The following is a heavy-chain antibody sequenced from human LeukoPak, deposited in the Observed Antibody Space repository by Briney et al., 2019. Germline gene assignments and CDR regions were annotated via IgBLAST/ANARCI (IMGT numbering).Heavy chain of an antibody. V-gene: IGHV1-8*03. J-gene: IGHJ1*01. D-gene: IGHD1-26*01. CDR2: MNPNSGNT. CDR1: GYTFTSYD. CDR3: ARWEAVPVAQH. Sequence: GASVKVSCKAFGYTFTSYDINWVRQATGQGLEWMGWMNPNSGNTGYAQKFRGRVTITRNTSISTAYMELSSLRSEDTAVYYCARWEAVPVAQHWGQGTLVTVSS.